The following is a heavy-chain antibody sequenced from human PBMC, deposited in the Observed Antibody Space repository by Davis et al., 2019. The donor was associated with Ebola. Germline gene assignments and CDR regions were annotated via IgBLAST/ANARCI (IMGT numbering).Heavy chain of an antibody. Sequence: GGSLRLSCAASGFTVSSNYMSWVRQAPGKGLEWVSVIYSGGSTYYADSVKGRFTISRDNSKNTLYLQMNSLRAEDTAVYYCARDVVVVSATLGYYYYGMDVWGQGTTVTVSS. V-gene: IGHV3-66*01. CDR2: IYSGGST. CDR1: GFTVSSNY. D-gene: IGHD2-15*01. J-gene: IGHJ6*02. CDR3: ARDVVVVSATLGYYYYGMDV.